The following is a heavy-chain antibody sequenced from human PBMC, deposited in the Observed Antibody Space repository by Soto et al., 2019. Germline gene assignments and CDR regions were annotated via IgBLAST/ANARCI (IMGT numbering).Heavy chain of an antibody. CDR2: ISWNSGSI. J-gene: IGHJ6*02. CDR3: AKGLQPGDYYYGMDV. D-gene: IGHD5-18*01. V-gene: IGHV3-9*01. CDR1: GFTFDDYA. Sequence: EVQLVESGGGLVQPGRSLRLSCAASGFTFDDYAMHWVRQAPGKGLEWVSGISWNSGSIGYADSVKGRFTISRDNAKNSLYLQMNSRRAEDTALYYCAKGLQPGDYYYGMDVWGQGTTVTVSS.